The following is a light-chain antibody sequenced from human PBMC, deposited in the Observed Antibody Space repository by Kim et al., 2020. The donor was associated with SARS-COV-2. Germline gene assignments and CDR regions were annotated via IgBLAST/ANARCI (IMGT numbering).Light chain of an antibody. CDR2: DNT. J-gene: IGLJ1*01. Sequence: RVTISCTGSSSNIGAGFEVHWYQHLPGTAPKLLIFDNTNRPSGVPDRFSGSKSGTSASLAITGLQAEDEADYYCQSYDNSLRGYVFGTGTKVTVL. CDR3: QSYDNSLRGYV. V-gene: IGLV1-40*01. CDR1: SSNIGAGFE.